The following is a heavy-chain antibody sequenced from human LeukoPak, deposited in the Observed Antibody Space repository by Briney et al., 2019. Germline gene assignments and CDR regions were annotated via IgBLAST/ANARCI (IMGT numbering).Heavy chain of an antibody. Sequence: PGGSLRLSCAASGFTFSSYGMHWVRQAPGKGLEWVAVIWYDGSNKYYADSVKGRFTIPRDNSKNTLYLQMNSLRAEDTAVYYCAREPSSWSYYYGMDVWGQGTTVTVSS. CDR3: AREPSSWSYYYGMDV. J-gene: IGHJ6*02. V-gene: IGHV3-33*01. CDR1: GFTFSSYG. CDR2: IWYDGSNK. D-gene: IGHD6-13*01.